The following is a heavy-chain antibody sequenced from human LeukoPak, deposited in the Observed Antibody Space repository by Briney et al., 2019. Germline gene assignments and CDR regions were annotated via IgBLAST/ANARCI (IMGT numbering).Heavy chain of an antibody. CDR3: ARDLVAVRPFDY. D-gene: IGHD5-12*01. Sequence: SETLSLTCAVYGGSFSGYYWSWIRQPPGKGLEWIGEINHSGSTNYNPSLKSRVTISVDTSKNQFSLKLSSVTAADTAVYYCARDLVAVRPFDYWGQGHLVPVSS. CDR2: INHSGST. V-gene: IGHV4-34*01. J-gene: IGHJ4*02. CDR1: GGSFSGYY.